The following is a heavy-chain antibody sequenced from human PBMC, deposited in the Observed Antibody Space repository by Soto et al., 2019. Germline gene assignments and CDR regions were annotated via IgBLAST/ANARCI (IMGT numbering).Heavy chain of an antibody. CDR1: GGSISSYY. V-gene: IGHV4-59*01. D-gene: IGHD6-25*01. CDR2: IYYSGST. Sequence: QVQLQESGPGLVKPSETLSLTCTVSGGSISSYYWSWIRQPPGKGLEWIGYIYYSGSTNYNPSLTGRVTLSVDTSKTHFSLTLSSVTAADTAVFYCARPHGGSSGWDNWFAPWGQGTLVTVSS. J-gene: IGHJ5*02. CDR3: ARPHGGSSGWDNWFAP.